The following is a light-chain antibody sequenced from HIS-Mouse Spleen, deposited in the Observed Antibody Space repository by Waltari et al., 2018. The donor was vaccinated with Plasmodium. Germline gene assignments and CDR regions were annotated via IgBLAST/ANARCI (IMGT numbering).Light chain of an antibody. CDR2: GAS. V-gene: IGKV3-15*01. Sequence: EIVMTQSLATLSVSLGQSATLSCRASQSVSSNLAWYQQKPGQAPRLLSYGASTRATGIPARFSGSGSGTEFTLTISSLQSEDFAVYYCQQYNNWSFTFGPGTKVDIK. CDR3: QQYNNWSFT. J-gene: IGKJ3*01. CDR1: QSVSSN.